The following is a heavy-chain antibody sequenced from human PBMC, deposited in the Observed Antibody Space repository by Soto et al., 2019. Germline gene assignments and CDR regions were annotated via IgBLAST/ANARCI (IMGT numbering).Heavy chain of an antibody. D-gene: IGHD3-22*01. Sequence: GGSLRLSCAASGFTFSIYGIHWVRHAPGKGLEWVALISYDGSNKYYADSVKGRFTISRDNSKNTLYLQMNSLRAEDTAMYYCAKDAPYYYDSSGYYGPFDYWGQGTLVTVSS. CDR2: ISYDGSNK. CDR1: GFTFSIYG. J-gene: IGHJ4*02. V-gene: IGHV3-30*18. CDR3: AKDAPYYYDSSGYYGPFDY.